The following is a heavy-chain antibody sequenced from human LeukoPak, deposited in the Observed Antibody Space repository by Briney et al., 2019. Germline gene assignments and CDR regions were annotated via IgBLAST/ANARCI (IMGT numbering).Heavy chain of an antibody. J-gene: IGHJ4*02. CDR2: ISSSGSTI. CDR3: ASPAYYDILTGPLDY. D-gene: IGHD3-9*01. CDR1: GFTFSSYS. V-gene: IGHV3-48*04. Sequence: GGSLRLSCAASGFTFSSYSMNWVRQAPGKGLEWVSYISSSGSTIYYADSVKGRFTISRDNAKNSLYLQMNSLRAEDTAVYYCASPAYYDILTGPLDYWGQGTLVTVSS.